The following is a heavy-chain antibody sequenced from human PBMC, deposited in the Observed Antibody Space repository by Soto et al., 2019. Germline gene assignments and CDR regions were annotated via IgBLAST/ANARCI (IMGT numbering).Heavy chain of an antibody. D-gene: IGHD2-2*01. Sequence: QVQLVQSGAEVKKPGASVKVSCKASGYTFTSYAMHWVRQAPGQRLEWMGWINAGNGNTKYSQEFQGRVTITRDTSASTAYMELSSLRSEDTAVYYCARDWCSSTSCYRGGSDYYGMDVWGQGTTVTVSS. CDR1: GYTFTSYA. V-gene: IGHV1-3*01. CDR2: INAGNGNT. CDR3: ARDWCSSTSCYRGGSDYYGMDV. J-gene: IGHJ6*02.